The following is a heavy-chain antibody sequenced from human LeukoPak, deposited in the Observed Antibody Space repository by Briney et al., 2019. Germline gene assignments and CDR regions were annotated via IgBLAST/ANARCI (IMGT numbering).Heavy chain of an antibody. CDR1: GYTFTSYG. V-gene: IGHV1-18*01. D-gene: IGHD3-10*01. CDR3: ARSSMVRGAKHFDY. J-gene: IGHJ4*02. CDR2: ISAYNGNT. Sequence: ASVKVSCKASGYTFTSYGISWVRQAPGQGLEWMGWISAYNGNTNYAQKLQGRVTMTTDTSTSTAYMELRSLRSDDTAVYYCARSSMVRGAKHFDYWGQETLVTVSS.